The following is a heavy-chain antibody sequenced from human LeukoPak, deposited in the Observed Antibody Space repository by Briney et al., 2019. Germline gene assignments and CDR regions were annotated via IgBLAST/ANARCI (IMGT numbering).Heavy chain of an antibody. CDR2: IYYSGST. D-gene: IGHD4-23*01. Sequence: SETLSLTCSVSGGSISSGGYYWSWIRQHPGKGLEWIGHIYYSGSTYHNPSLKSRVTISIDTSKNQFSLKLSSVTAADTAVYYCARDRGGNWFDPWGQGTLVSVSP. CDR1: GGSISSGGYY. V-gene: IGHV4-31*03. CDR3: ARDRGGNWFDP. J-gene: IGHJ5*02.